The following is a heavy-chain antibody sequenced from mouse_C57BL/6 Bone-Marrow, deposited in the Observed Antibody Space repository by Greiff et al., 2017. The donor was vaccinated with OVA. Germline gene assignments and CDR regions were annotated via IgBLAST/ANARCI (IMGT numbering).Heavy chain of an antibody. J-gene: IGHJ4*01. D-gene: IGHD1-1*01. CDR3: AREGLLRYPYYYAMDY. CDR2: ISYDGSN. Sequence: EVKLQESGPGLVKPSQSLSLTCSVTGYSITSGYYWNWIRQFPGNKLEWMGYISYDGSNNYNPSLKNRISMTRDTSKNQFFLKLNSVTTEDTATYYCAREGLLRYPYYYAMDYWGQGTSVTVSS. CDR1: GYSITSGYY. V-gene: IGHV3-6*01.